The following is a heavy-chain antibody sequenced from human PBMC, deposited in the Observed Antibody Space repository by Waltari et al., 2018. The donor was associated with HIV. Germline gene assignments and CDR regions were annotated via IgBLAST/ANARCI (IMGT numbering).Heavy chain of an antibody. CDR1: GGSISSSSYY. D-gene: IGHD3-10*01. V-gene: IGHV4-39*01. CDR3: ARGFYGSGSQQDAFDI. CDR2: IYYSGST. Sequence: QLQLQESGPGLVKPSETLSLTCTVSGGSISSSSYYWGWIRQPPGKGLEWIGSIYYSGSTHSNPSLKGEVTISVDTSKNQFSLKLSSVTAADTAVYYCARGFYGSGSQQDAFDIWGQGTMVTVSS. J-gene: IGHJ3*02.